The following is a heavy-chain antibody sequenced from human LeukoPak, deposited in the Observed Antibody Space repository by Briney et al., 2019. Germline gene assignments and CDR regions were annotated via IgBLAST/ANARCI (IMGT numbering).Heavy chain of an antibody. V-gene: IGHV4-39*07. D-gene: IGHD3-22*01. CDR1: GGSISSSSYY. J-gene: IGHJ5*02. CDR3: ARVRSGYPNWFDP. Sequence: SETLSLTCTVSGGSISSSSYYWGWIRQPPGKGLEWIGSIYYSGSTYYNPSLKSRVTISVDTSKNQFSLKLSSVTAVDTAVYYCARVRSGYPNWFDPWGQGTLVTVSS. CDR2: IYYSGST.